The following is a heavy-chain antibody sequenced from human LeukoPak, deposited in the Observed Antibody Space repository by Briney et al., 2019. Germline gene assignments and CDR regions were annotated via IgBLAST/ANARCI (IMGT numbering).Heavy chain of an antibody. J-gene: IGHJ2*01. V-gene: IGHV4-39*01. Sequence: SETLSLTCTVSGGSISSSSYYWGWIRQPPGKGLEWIGSIYYSGSTYYNPSLKSRVTISVDTSKNQFSLKLSSVTAADTAVYYCAKRYCSSTSCYATWYFDLWDRGTLVTVSS. D-gene: IGHD2-2*01. CDR3: AKRYCSSTSCYATWYFDL. CDR1: GGSISSSSYY. CDR2: IYYSGST.